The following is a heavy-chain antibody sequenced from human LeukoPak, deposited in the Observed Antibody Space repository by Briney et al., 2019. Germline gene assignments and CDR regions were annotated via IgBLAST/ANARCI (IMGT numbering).Heavy chain of an antibody. CDR1: GYSISSGYY. CDR2: IYPSGTT. CDR3: ARAYSSSWYFNWFDP. V-gene: IGHV4-38-2*02. Sequence: PSETQSLTCTVSGYSISSGYYWGWIRQPPGKGLEWIGNIYPSGTTYYNPSLKTRVTISVDTSKNQFSLKLSSVTAADTAVYFCARAYSSSWYFNWFDPWGQGTLVTVSS. J-gene: IGHJ5*02. D-gene: IGHD6-13*01.